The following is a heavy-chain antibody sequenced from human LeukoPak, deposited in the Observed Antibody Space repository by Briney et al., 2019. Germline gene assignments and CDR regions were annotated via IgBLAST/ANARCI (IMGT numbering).Heavy chain of an antibody. CDR1: GGSISSSNW. CDR2: IYHSGST. J-gene: IGHJ4*02. CDR3: ARMGSMVRGVNDY. D-gene: IGHD3-10*01. Sequence: SGTLSLACAVSGGSISSSNWWSWVRQPPGKGLEWIGEIYHSGSTNYNPSLKSRVTISVDKSKNQFSLKLSSVTAADTAVYYCARMGSMVRGVNDYWGQGTLVTVSS. V-gene: IGHV4-4*02.